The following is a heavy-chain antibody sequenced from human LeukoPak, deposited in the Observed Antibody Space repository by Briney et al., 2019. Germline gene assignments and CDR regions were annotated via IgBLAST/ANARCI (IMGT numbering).Heavy chain of an antibody. V-gene: IGHV3-30*01. D-gene: IGHD3-10*01. J-gene: IGHJ4*02. CDR2: ISYDGSNK. Sequence: SGGSLRLSCAASGFSFSYYAMHWVRQAPGKGLEWVALISYDGSNKDYADSVKGRFTISRDNSKNSLYLQMNNLSTEDTALYYCGKDLAGSYLLDYWGQGTLVTVSS. CDR1: GFSFSYYA. CDR3: GKDLAGSYLLDY.